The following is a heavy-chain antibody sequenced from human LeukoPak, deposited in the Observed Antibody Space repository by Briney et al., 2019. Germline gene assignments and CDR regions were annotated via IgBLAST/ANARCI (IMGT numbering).Heavy chain of an antibody. D-gene: IGHD3-22*01. Sequence: PSETLSLTCTVSGGSISSSSYHWGWIRQPPGKGREWIGSIYYSGSTYYNPSLKSRVTISVDTSKNQFSLKLSSVTAADTAVYYCATTPYYYDSSGYYSDAFDIWGQGTMVTVSS. CDR1: GGSISSSSYH. V-gene: IGHV4-39*01. CDR2: IYYSGST. J-gene: IGHJ3*02. CDR3: ATTPYYYDSSGYYSDAFDI.